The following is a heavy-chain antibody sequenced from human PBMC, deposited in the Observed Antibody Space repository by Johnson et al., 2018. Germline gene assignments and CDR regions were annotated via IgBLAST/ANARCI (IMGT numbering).Heavy chain of an antibody. Sequence: VQLVQSGGGLAPPGGSLRLSCAVSGFTFSSYRMYWVRQGPGKGLVWVSRINSDGSSTSYADSVKGRFTISRDNVKNTLYLQMDSLRADDTAVYYCARVSSYDAFDIWGQGTMVTVSS. J-gene: IGHJ3*02. V-gene: IGHV3-74*02. CDR2: INSDGSST. CDR3: ARVSSYDAFDI. CDR1: GFTFSSYR. D-gene: IGHD2-2*01.